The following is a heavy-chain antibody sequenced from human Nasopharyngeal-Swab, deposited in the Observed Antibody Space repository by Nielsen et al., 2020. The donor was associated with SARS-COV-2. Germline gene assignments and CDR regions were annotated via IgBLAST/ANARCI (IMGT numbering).Heavy chain of an antibody. D-gene: IGHD6-6*01. Sequence: SETLSLTCAAYGGSFSGYYWSWIRQPPGKGLEWIGEINHSGSTNYNPSLKSRVTISVDTSKNQFSLKLSSVPAADTAVYYCARGRGLVNWFDPWGQGTLVTVSS. CDR2: INHSGST. CDR3: ARGRGLVNWFDP. J-gene: IGHJ5*02. V-gene: IGHV4-34*01. CDR1: GGSFSGYY.